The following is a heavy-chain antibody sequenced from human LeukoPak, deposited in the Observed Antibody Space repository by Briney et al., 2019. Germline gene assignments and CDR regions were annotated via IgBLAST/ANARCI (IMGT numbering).Heavy chain of an antibody. CDR2: IIPIFGTA. J-gene: IGHJ3*02. V-gene: IGHV1-69*06. D-gene: IGHD3-10*01. CDR1: GGTFGSYA. CDR3: ARDLPFDGSGTYFPFDI. Sequence: SVTVSCKGSGGTFGSYAIRWVRQAPGQELEWMGGIIPIFGTANYAQKFQGRVTITADKSTSTAYMELSSLRSEDTAVYYCARDLPFDGSGTYFPFDIWGQGTMVTVSS.